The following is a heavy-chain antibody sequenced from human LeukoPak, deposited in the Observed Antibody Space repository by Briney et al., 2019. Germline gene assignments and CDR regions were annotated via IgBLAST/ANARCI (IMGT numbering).Heavy chain of an antibody. V-gene: IGHV3-21*01. J-gene: IGHJ3*02. D-gene: IGHD3-16*01. Sequence: PGESLRLSCAASEFSFSSHSMNWVRQAPGKGLEWVSTINSSGDYTCYADPVKGRFTISRDNAKNSLYLQMNSLRAEDTAVYYCARDGMITAYAFDIWGQGTMVTVSS. CDR1: EFSFSSHS. CDR2: INSSGDYT. CDR3: ARDGMITAYAFDI.